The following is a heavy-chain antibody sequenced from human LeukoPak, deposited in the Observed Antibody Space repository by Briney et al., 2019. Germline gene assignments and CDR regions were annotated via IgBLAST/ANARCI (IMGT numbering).Heavy chain of an antibody. V-gene: IGHV3-23*01. CDR1: GFTFSSYA. J-gene: IGHJ4*02. Sequence: GGSLRLSCAASGFTFSSYAMSWVRQAPGKGLEWVSAISGSGGSTYYADSVKGRFTISRDNSKNTLYLQMNSLRAEDTAVYYCAGEYYYDSSGYYYVGYYFDYWGQGTLVTVSS. D-gene: IGHD3-22*01. CDR2: ISGSGGST. CDR3: AGEYYYDSSGYYYVGYYFDY.